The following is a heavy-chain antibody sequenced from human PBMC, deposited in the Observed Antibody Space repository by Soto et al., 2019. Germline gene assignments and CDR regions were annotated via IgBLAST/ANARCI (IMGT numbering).Heavy chain of an antibody. V-gene: IGHV1-2*02. J-gene: IGHJ4*02. CDR3: ARDTSSSSSDGGGVDFDY. CDR2: INPNSGGT. CDR1: GYRFTGYY. Sequence: GASVKVSCKASGYRFTGYYMHWVRQAPGQGLEWMGWINPNSGGTHYAQKFQGRVTMTWDTSISTAYMELNRLRSDDTAVYYCARDTSSSSSDGGGVDFDYWGQGTLVTAPQ. D-gene: IGHD6-6*01.